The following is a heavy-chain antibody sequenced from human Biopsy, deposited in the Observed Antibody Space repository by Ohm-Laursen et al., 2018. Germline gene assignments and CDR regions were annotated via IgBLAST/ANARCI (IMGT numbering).Heavy chain of an antibody. CDR1: GGDINNYY. J-gene: IGHJ5*02. Sequence: SDTLSLTCNVSGGDINNYYWSWIRQPPGKGLEWIGSIFYRGSTHYKPSLKSRVNISVDTSKNQFSLKLNSVTAADTAVYYCARDYDTSGYYYVSWGQGTLVTVSS. D-gene: IGHD3-22*01. CDR2: IFYRGST. CDR3: ARDYDTSGYYYVS. V-gene: IGHV4-39*01.